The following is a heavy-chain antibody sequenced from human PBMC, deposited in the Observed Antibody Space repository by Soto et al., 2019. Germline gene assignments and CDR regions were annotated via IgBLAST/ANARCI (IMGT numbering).Heavy chain of an antibody. J-gene: IGHJ5*02. D-gene: IGHD3-10*01. V-gene: IGHV4-61*01. CDR2: IYYSGST. CDR1: GGSVSSGTYY. CDR3: AREVKRYYGSGSYYKTNWFDP. Sequence: SLTCTVSGGSVSSGTYYWSWIRQPPGKGLEWIGYIYYSGSTNYNPSLKSRVTISVDTSKDQFSLKLSSVTAADTAVYYCAREVKRYYGSGSYYKTNWFDPWGQGTLVTVSS.